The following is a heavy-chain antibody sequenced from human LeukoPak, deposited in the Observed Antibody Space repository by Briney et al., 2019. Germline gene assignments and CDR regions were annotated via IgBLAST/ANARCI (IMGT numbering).Heavy chain of an antibody. V-gene: IGHV3-33*01. Sequence: GSLRLSCAASGFTFSSYGMHWVRQAPGKGLEWVAVIWYDGSDKYYADSVKGRFTISRDNSKNTLYLQMKSLRADDTAVYYCAREGFVVAAAGHVGYFQHWGQGTLVTVSS. CDR2: IWYDGSDK. D-gene: IGHD6-13*01. CDR1: GFTFSSYG. CDR3: AREGFVVAAAGHVGYFQH. J-gene: IGHJ1*01.